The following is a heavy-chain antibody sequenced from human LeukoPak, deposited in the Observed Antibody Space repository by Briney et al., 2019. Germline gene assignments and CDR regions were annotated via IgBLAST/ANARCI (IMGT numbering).Heavy chain of an antibody. Sequence: GASVKVSCKASGYTFTNFGVAWVRQAPGQGLEWMAWISAHNGNPNYAQKFQGRVTMTTDTSTSTAYMELRNLTSDETAVYFCARGGGTRVYYFDYWGQGTLVTVSS. CDR2: ISAHNGNP. J-gene: IGHJ4*02. V-gene: IGHV1-18*01. D-gene: IGHD1-1*01. CDR1: GYTFTNFG. CDR3: ARGGGTRVYYFDY.